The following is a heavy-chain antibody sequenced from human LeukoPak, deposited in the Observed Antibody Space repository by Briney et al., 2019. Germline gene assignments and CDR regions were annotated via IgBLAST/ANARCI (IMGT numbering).Heavy chain of an antibody. CDR2: IYSGGTI. Sequence: GGSLRLSCAASGFTVSSNHMSWVRQAPGKGLEWVSVIYSGGTIYYADFVKGRFTISRDNSKNTVYLEMNSLRAEDTAVYYCARDGENHYYDYWGQGTLVTVST. V-gene: IGHV3-66*01. CDR1: GFTVSSNH. D-gene: IGHD7-27*01. CDR3: ARDGENHYYDY. J-gene: IGHJ4*02.